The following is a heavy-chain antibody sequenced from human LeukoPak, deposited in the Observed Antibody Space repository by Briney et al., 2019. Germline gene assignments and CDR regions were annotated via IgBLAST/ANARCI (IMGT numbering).Heavy chain of an antibody. CDR3: AREMATTTHFDY. CDR2: IYFSGTT. Sequence: SETLSLTCTVPGGSFTSGDYYWSWIRQPPGKGLEWIGYIYFSGTTYYNPSLRSRVSISVDTSKNQFFLKLTSVTAADTAVYYCAREMATTTHFDYWGQGTLVTVSS. V-gene: IGHV4-30-4*01. CDR1: GGSFTSGDYY. D-gene: IGHD5-24*01. J-gene: IGHJ4*02.